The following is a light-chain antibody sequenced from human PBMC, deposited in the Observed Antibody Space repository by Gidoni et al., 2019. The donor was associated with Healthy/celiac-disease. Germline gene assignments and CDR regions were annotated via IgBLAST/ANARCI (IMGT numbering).Light chain of an antibody. CDR3: QQYDNLLRT. Sequence: DIQMTQSPSSLSASVGDRVTITCQASQDISNYLNWYQQKPGKAPKLLILDASNLETGVPSRFSGSGSGTDFTFTISSLQPEDIATDYCQQYDNLLRTFGQGTKVEIK. CDR2: DAS. J-gene: IGKJ1*01. CDR1: QDISNY. V-gene: IGKV1-33*01.